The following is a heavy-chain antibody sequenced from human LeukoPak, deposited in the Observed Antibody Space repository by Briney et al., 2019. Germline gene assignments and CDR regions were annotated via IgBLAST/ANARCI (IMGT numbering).Heavy chain of an antibody. Sequence: GGSLRLSCAASGFSFSNYAMNWVRQAPGKGLEWVSSIDGSSSHIYYADSVKGRFTISRDNTKSSLYLQMNTLRDEDTAVYYCARDRAAPTWFFDLWGRGTLVLVSS. D-gene: IGHD2-15*01. V-gene: IGHV3-21*01. CDR2: IDGSSSHI. J-gene: IGHJ2*01. CDR3: ARDRAAPTWFFDL. CDR1: GFSFSNYA.